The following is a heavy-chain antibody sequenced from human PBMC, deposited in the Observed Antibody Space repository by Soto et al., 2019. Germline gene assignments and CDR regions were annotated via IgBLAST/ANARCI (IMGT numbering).Heavy chain of an antibody. D-gene: IGHD3-3*01. Sequence: ASVKVSCKASGFTFTSSAMQWVRQARGQRLEWIGWIVVGSGNTNYAQKFQERVTITRDMSTSTAYMELSSLRSEDTAVYYCAADSITTYYDFWSGPYYYYGMDVWGQGTTVTVSS. CDR1: GFTFTSSA. CDR3: AADSITTYYDFWSGPYYYYGMDV. V-gene: IGHV1-58*02. J-gene: IGHJ6*02. CDR2: IVVGSGNT.